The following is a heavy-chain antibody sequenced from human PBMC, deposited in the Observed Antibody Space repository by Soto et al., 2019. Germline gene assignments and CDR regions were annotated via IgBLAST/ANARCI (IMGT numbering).Heavy chain of an antibody. CDR3: ARDYYGSWSYYNEPWFYP. V-gene: IGHV1-18*01. D-gene: IGHD3-10*01. CDR2: ITAYNGNT. CDR1: GYTFTGYG. Sequence: ASVKVSCKASGYTFTGYGISWVRQAPGQGLEWLGWITAYNGNTDYAQKVQARVTMTTGTSTSTAYMELSRLRSDDTAVYYCARDYYGSWSYYNEPWFYPWGQGTLVTVSS. J-gene: IGHJ5*02.